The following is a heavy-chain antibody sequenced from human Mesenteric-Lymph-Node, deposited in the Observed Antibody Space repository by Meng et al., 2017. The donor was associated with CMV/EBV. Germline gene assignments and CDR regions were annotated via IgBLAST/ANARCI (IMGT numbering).Heavy chain of an antibody. Sequence: GGSLRLSCKGSADSFTDYWIGWVRQMPGKGLEWMGIIYPGDSDTRYSPSFQGQVTISADKSISTAYLQWSSLKASDTAMYYCARRGIFGVDPYYYYGMDVWGQGTTVTVSS. J-gene: IGHJ6*02. CDR3: ARRGIFGVDPYYYYGMDV. CDR2: IYPGDSDT. D-gene: IGHD3-3*01. V-gene: IGHV5-51*01. CDR1: ADSFTDYW.